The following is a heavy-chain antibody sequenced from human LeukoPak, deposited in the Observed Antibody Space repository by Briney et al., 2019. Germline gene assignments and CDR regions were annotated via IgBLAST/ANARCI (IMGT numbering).Heavy chain of an antibody. CDR1: GFTFCNFW. D-gene: IGHD3-10*01. J-gene: IGHJ4*02. CDR3: ASPLGAGYFDN. V-gene: IGHV3-7*01. CDR2: INQDGNET. Sequence: GGSLRLSCAASGFTFCNFWMSWVRQTPGKGLEWVANINQDGNETHYVDSVRGRFTISRDNAKNSLYLQMNSLRAEDTAVYYCASPLGAGYFDNWGQGTLVIVSS.